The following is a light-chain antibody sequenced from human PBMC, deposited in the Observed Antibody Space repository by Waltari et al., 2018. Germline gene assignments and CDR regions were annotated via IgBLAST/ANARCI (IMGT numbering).Light chain of an antibody. CDR3: QQRNDLPLT. CDR1: QSASKY. V-gene: IGKV3-11*01. CDR2: DAS. J-gene: IGKJ4*01. Sequence: EIVLTQSPATLSLSPGERATLSCRASQSASKYVAWYQKRHGQAPRLLLYDASNRATGVPHRSDAVGSGTDCTLTISSRAPDDSAVYYWQQRNDLPLTVGGGTRVEIK.